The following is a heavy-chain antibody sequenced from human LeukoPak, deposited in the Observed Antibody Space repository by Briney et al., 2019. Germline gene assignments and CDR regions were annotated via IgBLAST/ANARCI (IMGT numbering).Heavy chain of an antibody. CDR3: ARAGVGYSYGFDY. D-gene: IGHD5-18*01. CDR2: IYYSGST. CDR1: GGSISSYY. V-gene: IGHV4-59*12. Sequence: SETLSLTCTVSGGSISSYYWSWIRQPPGKGLEWIGYIYYSGSTNYNPSLKSRVTMSVDTSKNQFSLKLSSVTAADTAVYYCARAGVGYSYGFDYWGQGTLVTVSS. J-gene: IGHJ4*02.